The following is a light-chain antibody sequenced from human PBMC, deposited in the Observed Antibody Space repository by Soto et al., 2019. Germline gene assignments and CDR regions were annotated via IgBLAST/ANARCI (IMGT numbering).Light chain of an antibody. V-gene: IGKV1-27*01. CDR3: QLYSSVPV. J-gene: IGKJ3*01. CDR2: AAS. Sequence: IQMTQSPTSLSASVGDRVTITCRASQDIRNFVAWYQQKPGKAPKLLVYAASTLQSGVPSRFSGSGSGTDFNLTINGLQPEDVATYSCQLYSSVPVFGPGIKVEIK. CDR1: QDIRNF.